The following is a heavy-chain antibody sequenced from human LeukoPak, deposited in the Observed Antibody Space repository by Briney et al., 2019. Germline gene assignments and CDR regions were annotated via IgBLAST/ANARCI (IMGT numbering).Heavy chain of an antibody. CDR3: AGERRGGQLKVDY. CDR1: GFTFSSYA. CDR2: ISYDGSNK. Sequence: GGSLRLSCAASGFTFSSYAMHWVRQAPGKGLEWVAVISYDGSNKYYADSVKGRFTISRDNSKNTLYLLMNSLRAEDTAVYYCAGERRGGQLKVDYWGQGTLVTVSS. V-gene: IGHV3-30-3*01. J-gene: IGHJ4*02. D-gene: IGHD6-6*01.